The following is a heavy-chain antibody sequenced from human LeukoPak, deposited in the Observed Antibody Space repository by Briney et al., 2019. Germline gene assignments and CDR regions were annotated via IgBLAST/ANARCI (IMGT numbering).Heavy chain of an antibody. Sequence: SVKVSCKASGGTFSSYAISWVRQAPGQGLEWMGGIIPIFGTANYAQKSQGRVTITTDESTSTAYMELSSLRSEDTAVYYCASQSSWGTFFDYWGQGTLVTVSS. V-gene: IGHV1-69*05. D-gene: IGHD6-13*01. CDR1: GGTFSSYA. CDR2: IIPIFGTA. J-gene: IGHJ4*02. CDR3: ASQSSWGTFFDY.